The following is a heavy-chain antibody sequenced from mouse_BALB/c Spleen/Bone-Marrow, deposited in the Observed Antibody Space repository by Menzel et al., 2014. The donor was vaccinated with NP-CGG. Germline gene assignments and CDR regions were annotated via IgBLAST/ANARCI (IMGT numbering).Heavy chain of an antibody. CDR3: TREHGWYFDV. Sequence: VQLKESGPELVKPGASVKVSCKASGYSFTDYNMYWVKQSHGKSLEWIGYIGPYNGGTTYNQKFEGKATLTADKSSSTAFMHLNSLTSEDSSVYYCTREHGWYFDVWGAGTTVTVSS. J-gene: IGHJ1*01. V-gene: IGHV1S135*01. CDR1: GYSFTDYN. CDR2: IGPYNGGT.